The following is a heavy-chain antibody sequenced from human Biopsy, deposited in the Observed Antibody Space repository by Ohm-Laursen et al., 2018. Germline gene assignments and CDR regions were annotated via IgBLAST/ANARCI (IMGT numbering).Heavy chain of an antibody. CDR3: VRGRSPATY. D-gene: IGHD3-16*01. V-gene: IGHV4-59*01. CDR2: MYYSGST. Sequence: GTLSLTCTVSGGSLNFYYWSWIRQPPGKGLEWIGYMYYSGSTKYSPSLKNRVTVSFDTSRNQFSLKLTSMTPAATAVYYCVRGRSPATYWGQGTLVTVSS. J-gene: IGHJ4*02. CDR1: GGSLNFYY.